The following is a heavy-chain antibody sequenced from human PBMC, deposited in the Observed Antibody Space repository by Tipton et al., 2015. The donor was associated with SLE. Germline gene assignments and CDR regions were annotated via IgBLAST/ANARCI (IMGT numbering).Heavy chain of an antibody. Sequence: TLSLTCAVYGGSFSGYYWNYIRQHPGEGLEWIGHITYSGHTLYNPSLQSRVTISVDTSKNQFSLKLTSVTAADTAVYFCATSRPWGVITQYFHHWGQGTVVIVSS. V-gene: IGHV4-34*09. CDR1: GGSFSGYY. D-gene: IGHD3-10*01. CDR2: ITYSGHT. CDR3: ATSRPWGVITQYFHH. J-gene: IGHJ1*01.